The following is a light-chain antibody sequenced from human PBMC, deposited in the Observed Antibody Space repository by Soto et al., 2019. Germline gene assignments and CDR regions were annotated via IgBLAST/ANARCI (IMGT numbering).Light chain of an antibody. CDR3: SSYTTSRTPLYV. J-gene: IGLJ1*01. CDR2: EVT. Sequence: QSALTQPASVSGSPGQAITISCTGTSSDVGGYNYVSWYQQHPGKAPKLLIYEVTNRPSGVSNRFSASKSGNTASLTISGLQAEDEADYYGSSYTTSRTPLYVFGTGTKLTVL. V-gene: IGLV2-14*01. CDR1: SSDVGGYNY.